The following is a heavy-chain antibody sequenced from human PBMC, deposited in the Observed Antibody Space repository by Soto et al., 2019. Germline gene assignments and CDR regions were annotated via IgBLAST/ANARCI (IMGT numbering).Heavy chain of an antibody. J-gene: IGHJ5*02. CDR2: IIPILGIA. V-gene: IGHV1-69*04. D-gene: IGHD3-10*01. CDR1: GGTFSSYT. Sequence: GASVKVSCKASGGTFSSYTISWVRQAPGQGLEWMGRIIPILGIANYAQKFQGRVTITADKSTSTAYMELSSLRSEDTAVYYCARDETPSGYYGSGSYYKRGTWFDPWGQGTLVTVSS. CDR3: ARDETPSGYYGSGSYYKRGTWFDP.